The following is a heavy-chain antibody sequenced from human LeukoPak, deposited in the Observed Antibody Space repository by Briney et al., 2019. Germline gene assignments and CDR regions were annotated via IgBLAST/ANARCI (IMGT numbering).Heavy chain of an antibody. J-gene: IGHJ3*02. D-gene: IGHD5-12*01. Sequence: GGSLRLSCAASGFTFSSYGMHWVRQAPGKGLEWVAVIWYDGSNKYYADSVKGRFTISRDNSKNTLYLQMNSLRAGDTAVYYCAKDLSPITPYAFDIWGQGTMVTVSS. V-gene: IGHV3-33*06. CDR1: GFTFSSYG. CDR2: IWYDGSNK. CDR3: AKDLSPITPYAFDI.